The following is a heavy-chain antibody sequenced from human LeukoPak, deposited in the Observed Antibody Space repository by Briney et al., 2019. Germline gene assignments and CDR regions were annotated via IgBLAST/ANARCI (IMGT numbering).Heavy chain of an antibody. CDR3: ARVEVSYDILTGYYGEADY. J-gene: IGHJ4*02. Sequence: GASVKVSCKASGYTFTSHGISWVRQAPGQGLEWMGWISAYNGNTNYAQKLQGRVTMTTDTSTSTAYMELRSLRSDDTAVYYCARVEVSYDILTGYYGEADYWGQGTLVTVSS. D-gene: IGHD3-9*01. V-gene: IGHV1-18*04. CDR2: ISAYNGNT. CDR1: GYTFTSHG.